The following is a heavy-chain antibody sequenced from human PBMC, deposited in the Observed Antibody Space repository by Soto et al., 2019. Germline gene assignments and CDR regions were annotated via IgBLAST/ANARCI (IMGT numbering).Heavy chain of an antibody. CDR3: AKDGYYDSSGYFPLDI. V-gene: IGHV3-23*01. CDR1: VFTFSSYA. J-gene: IGHJ3*02. CDR2: ISGSGGST. D-gene: IGHD3-22*01. Sequence: GGALNLSCAASVFTFSSYAMSWFRQAPVRGLEWVSAISGSGGSTYYADSVKGRFTISRDNSKNTLYLQMNSLRAEDTAVYYCAKDGYYDSSGYFPLDIWGQGTMVTVSS.